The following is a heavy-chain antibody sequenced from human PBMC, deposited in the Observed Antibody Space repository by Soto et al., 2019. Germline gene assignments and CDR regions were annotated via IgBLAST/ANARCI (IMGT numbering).Heavy chain of an antibody. CDR3: ATRAADYDFWSGYYSYYYYMDV. Sequence: SETLSLTCAVSSCSISSSNWWSWVRQPPGKGLEWIGYIYYSGSTNYNPSLKSRVTISVDTSKNQFSLKLSSVTAADTAVYYCATRAADYDFWSGYYSYYYYMDVWGKGTTVTVSS. J-gene: IGHJ6*03. V-gene: IGHV4-4*02. CDR2: IYYSGST. CDR1: SCSISSSNW. D-gene: IGHD3-3*01.